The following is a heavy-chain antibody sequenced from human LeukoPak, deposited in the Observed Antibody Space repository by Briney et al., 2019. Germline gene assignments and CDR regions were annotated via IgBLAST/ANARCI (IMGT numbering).Heavy chain of an antibody. CDR3: ARNNRTYYDIHERRNWFDP. CDR1: RYSLTHYY. D-gene: IGHD3-9*01. J-gene: IGHJ5*02. V-gene: IGHV1-2*02. CDR2: INPDHGGT. Sequence: ASVKVSCKASRYSLTHYYIHWVRQAPGQGLQWMGWINPDHGGTNYAQKFQGRVTMTRDTSISTVYMELRGLRSDDTAVYYCARNNRTYYDIHERRNWFDPWGQVTLVTFSS.